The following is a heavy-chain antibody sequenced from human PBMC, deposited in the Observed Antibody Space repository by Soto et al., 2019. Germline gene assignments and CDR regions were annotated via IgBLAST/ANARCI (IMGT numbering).Heavy chain of an antibody. D-gene: IGHD6-6*01. CDR3: AKTRYSSSSVFDY. J-gene: IGHJ4*02. CDR1: GFTFSSYA. V-gene: IGHV3-23*01. Sequence: GGSLRLSCAASGFTFSSYAMSWVRQAPGKGLEWVSAVSGSGGSTYYADSVKGRFTISRDNSKNTLYLQINSLRAEDTAVYYCAKTRYSSSSVFDYWSQGTLVTVSS. CDR2: VSGSGGST.